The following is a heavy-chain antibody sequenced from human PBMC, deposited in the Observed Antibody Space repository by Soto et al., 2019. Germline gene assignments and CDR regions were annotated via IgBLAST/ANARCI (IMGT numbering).Heavy chain of an antibody. V-gene: IGHV1-18*01. D-gene: IGHD3-16*01. CDR2: ISPYTGNT. Sequence: QVQLVQSGDEVKKPGASVKVSCKASGYIFVNYGIAWVRQAPGQGLEWMGWISPYTGNTHSATKIQGRLTMTTDTSTSPAYMDQGSLTSDDTAVYYCVMVDNYVTPTPQDVWGQGTTVTVSS. CDR3: VMVDNYVTPTPQDV. J-gene: IGHJ6*02. CDR1: GYIFVNYG.